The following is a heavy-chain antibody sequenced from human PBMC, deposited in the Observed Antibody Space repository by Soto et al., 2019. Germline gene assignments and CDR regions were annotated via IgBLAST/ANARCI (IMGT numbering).Heavy chain of an antibody. D-gene: IGHD3-9*01. J-gene: IGHJ4*02. CDR3: ARAPGAGYFDSTYYFDY. V-gene: IGHV4-30-4*01. CDR1: GGSISSGDYY. Sequence: SETLSLTCTVSGGSISSGDYYWSWIRQPPGKGLEWIGYIYYSGSTYYNPSLKSRVTISIDTSKNQFSLKLSSVTAADTAVYYCARAPGAGYFDSTYYFDYWGQGTLVTVSS. CDR2: IYYSGST.